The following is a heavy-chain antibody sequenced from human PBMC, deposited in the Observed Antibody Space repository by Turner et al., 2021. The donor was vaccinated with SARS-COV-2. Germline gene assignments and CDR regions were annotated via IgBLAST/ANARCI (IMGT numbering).Heavy chain of an antibody. CDR3: ARDGLYYYDRSAYYTSAFDI. J-gene: IGHJ3*02. D-gene: IGHD3-22*01. CDR1: GFTFSSYW. CDR2: IKQDGSEK. V-gene: IGHV3-7*01. Sequence: EVQLVESGGGLVKPGGSLRLPCAASGFTFSSYWMTWVRQAPGKGLEWVASIKQDGSEKYYVDSVKGRFTISRDNAKNSLYLQMISLRADDTAVYYCARDGLYYYDRSAYYTSAFDIWGQGTMVTVSS.